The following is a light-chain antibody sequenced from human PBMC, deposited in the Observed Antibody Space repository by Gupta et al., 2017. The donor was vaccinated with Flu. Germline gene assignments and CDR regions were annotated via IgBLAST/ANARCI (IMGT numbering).Light chain of an antibody. CDR2: GAP. CDR1: QDFSSS. CDR3: QQLNSYFCT. V-gene: IGKV1-9*01. Sequence: PVMSALAGDRVTIPCRASQDFSSSLAWYQQQPGSAPQLLIIGAPTLESGVPSRFSGTGSGTEFIPPISSLQQADFSTYYCQQLNSYFCTFGQGTQVEIK. J-gene: IGKJ5*01.